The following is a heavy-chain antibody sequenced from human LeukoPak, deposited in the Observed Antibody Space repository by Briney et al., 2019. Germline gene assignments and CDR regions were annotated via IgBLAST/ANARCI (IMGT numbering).Heavy chain of an antibody. CDR3: ARGQSQKGDAFDI. V-gene: IGHV4-59*01. Sequence: SETLSLTCTVSGGSISSYYWSWIRQPPGKGLEWIGYIHYSGSTNYNPSLKSRVTISVDTSRNQFSLKLNSVTAADTAVYYCARGQSQKGDAFDIWGQGTLVTVSS. J-gene: IGHJ3*02. CDR1: GGSISSYY. CDR2: IHYSGST.